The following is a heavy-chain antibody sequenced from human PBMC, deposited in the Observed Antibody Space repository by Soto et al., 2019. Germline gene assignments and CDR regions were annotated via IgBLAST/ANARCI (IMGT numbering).Heavy chain of an antibody. CDR3: ARSLLGYYYYYMDV. J-gene: IGHJ6*03. CDR2: ISSSSSYI. CDR1: GFTFSSYS. V-gene: IGHV3-21*01. Sequence: ESGGGLVKPGGSLRLSCAASGFTFSSYSMNWVRQAPGKGLEWVSSISSSSSYIYYADSVKGRFTISRDNAKNSLYLQMNSLRAEDTAVYYCARSLLGYYYYYMDVWGKGTTVTVSS.